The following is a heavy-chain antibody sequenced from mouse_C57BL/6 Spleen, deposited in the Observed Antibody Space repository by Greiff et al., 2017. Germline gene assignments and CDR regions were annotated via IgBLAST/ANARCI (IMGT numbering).Heavy chain of an antibody. CDR2: IYPGDGDT. Sequence: LVESGPELVKPGASVKISCKASGYAFSSSWMNWVKQRPGKGLEWIGRIYPGDGDTNYNGKFKGKATLTADKSSSTAYMQLSSLTSEDSAVYFCASRNYYGSSYEDWYFDVWGTGTTVTVSS. V-gene: IGHV1-82*01. CDR1: GYAFSSSW. J-gene: IGHJ1*03. D-gene: IGHD1-1*01. CDR3: ASRNYYGSSYEDWYFDV.